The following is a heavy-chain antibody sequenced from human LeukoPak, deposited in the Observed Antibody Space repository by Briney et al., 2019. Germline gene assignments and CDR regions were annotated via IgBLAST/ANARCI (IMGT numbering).Heavy chain of an antibody. CDR2: ISYSGST. J-gene: IGHJ4*02. CDR1: SGSISSSSYY. Sequence: PSETLSLTCTVSSGSISSSSYYWGWIRQPPGRGLEWIGSISYSGSTYYNPSLKSRVTISVDTSKNQFSLKLSSVTAADTAVCYCARQDPVFDYWGQGTLVTVSS. CDR3: ARQDPVFDY. V-gene: IGHV4-39*01.